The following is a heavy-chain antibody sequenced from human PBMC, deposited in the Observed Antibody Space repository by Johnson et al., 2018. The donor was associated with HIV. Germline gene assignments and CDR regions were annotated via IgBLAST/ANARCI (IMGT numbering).Heavy chain of an antibody. Sequence: VQLVESGGGLVQPGGSLRLSCAASGFTVSNNFMNWVRQAPGKGLEWVSLIYSGGNTYYADSVRGRFTISRDNFKNTLYLQMGSLRAEDMAVYYCARGFHRGGAFDIWGQGTMVTVSS. D-gene: IGHD1-14*01. CDR1: GFTVSNNF. V-gene: IGHV3-66*01. J-gene: IGHJ3*02. CDR2: IYSGGNT. CDR3: ARGFHRGGAFDI.